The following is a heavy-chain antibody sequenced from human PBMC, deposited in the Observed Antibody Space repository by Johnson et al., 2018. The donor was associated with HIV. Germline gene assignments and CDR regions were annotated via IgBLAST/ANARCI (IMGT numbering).Heavy chain of an antibody. CDR2: ISWNSGSI. CDR1: GFTFSSYA. D-gene: IGHD6-13*01. V-gene: IGHV3-9*01. CDR3: ARECSSTRWTYGFDI. Sequence: VQLVESGGGVVQPGGSLRLSCAASGFTFSSYAMHWVRQAPGKGLEWVSGISWNSGSISYADSVKGRFTISRDNAKNSLYLQMNSLRVEDTAVNYCARECSSTRWTYGFDIWGQGTMVTVSS. J-gene: IGHJ3*02.